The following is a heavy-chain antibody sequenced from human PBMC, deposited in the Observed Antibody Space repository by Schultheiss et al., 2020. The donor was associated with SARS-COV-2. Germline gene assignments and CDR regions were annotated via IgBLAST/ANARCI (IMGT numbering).Heavy chain of an antibody. V-gene: IGHV4-38-2*02. D-gene: IGHD3-3*01. CDR2: IYHSGST. CDR1: GYSFSSGYY. CDR3: ARAIYDSWGYYYYHMDV. Sequence: SETLSLTCTVSGYSFSSGYYWGWIRQPPGKGLEWIGSIYHSGSTYYNPSLKSRVTISVDTSKNQFSLKLSSVTAADTAIYYCARAIYDSWGYYYYHMDVWGRGTTVTVSS. J-gene: IGHJ6*03.